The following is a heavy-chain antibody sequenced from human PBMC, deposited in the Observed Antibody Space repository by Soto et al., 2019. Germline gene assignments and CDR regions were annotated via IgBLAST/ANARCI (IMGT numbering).Heavy chain of an antibody. CDR3: TTRSRIAARPYYYYYGMDV. D-gene: IGHD6-6*01. CDR1: GFTFSNAW. J-gene: IGHJ6*02. CDR2: IKSKTDGGTT. Sequence: GGSLRLSCAASGFTFSNAWMNWVRQAPGKGLEWVGRIKSKTDGGTTDYAAPVKGRFTISRDESKNTLYLQMNSLKTEDTAVYYCTTRSRIAARPYYYYYGMDVWGQGTTVTVSS. V-gene: IGHV3-15*07.